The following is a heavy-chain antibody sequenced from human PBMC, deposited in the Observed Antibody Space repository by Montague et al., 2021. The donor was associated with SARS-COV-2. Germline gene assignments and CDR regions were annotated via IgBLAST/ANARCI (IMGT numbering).Heavy chain of an antibody. CDR2: ISYSGRT. J-gene: IGHJ6*03. D-gene: IGHD3-10*01. V-gene: IGHV4-39*01. Sequence: SETLSLTCTVSGGSVSSSPYYWGWLRQPPGRGLEWVGSISYSGRTYFSPSLKSRLTISVDSSENQFSLRLSSVTAADTAVYYCASSYYYGSGTYVYNYYMDVWGKGTTVTVPS. CDR1: GGSVSSSPYY. CDR3: ASSYYYGSGTYVYNYYMDV.